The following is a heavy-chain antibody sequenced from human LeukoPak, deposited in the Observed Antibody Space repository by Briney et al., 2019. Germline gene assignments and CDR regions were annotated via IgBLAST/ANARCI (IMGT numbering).Heavy chain of an antibody. CDR3: ARLGYCSGGSCYYFDY. Sequence: SETLSLTCAVDGGAFSGYYWSWIRQPPGKGLEWIGEINHSGSTNYNPSLKSRVTISVDTSKNQFSLKLSSVTAADTAVYYCARLGYCSGGSCYYFDYWGQGTLVTVSS. J-gene: IGHJ4*02. CDR2: INHSGST. D-gene: IGHD2-15*01. V-gene: IGHV4-34*01. CDR1: GGAFSGYY.